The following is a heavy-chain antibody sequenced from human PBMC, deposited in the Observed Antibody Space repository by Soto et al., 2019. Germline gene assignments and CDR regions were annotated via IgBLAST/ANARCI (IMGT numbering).Heavy chain of an antibody. CDR1: GYTFTSYA. J-gene: IGHJ6*02. Sequence: SVKVSCKASGYTFTSYAMHCVRQAPGQRLEWMGWINAGNGNTKYSQKFQGRVTITRDTSASTAYMELSSLRSEDTAVYYCARVLADYDILTGFYYYYGMDVWGQGTTVTVSS. CDR3: ARVLADYDILTGFYYYYGMDV. CDR2: INAGNGNT. V-gene: IGHV1-3*01. D-gene: IGHD3-9*01.